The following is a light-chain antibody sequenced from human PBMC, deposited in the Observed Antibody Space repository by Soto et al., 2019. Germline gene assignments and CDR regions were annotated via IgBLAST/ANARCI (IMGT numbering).Light chain of an antibody. J-gene: IGKJ1*01. CDR2: AAS. CDR3: QQYYSYPLT. V-gene: IGKV1-8*01. Sequence: AIRMTQSPSSFSASTGDRVTITCRASQGISSYLAWYQQKPGKAPKLLIYAASTLQSGVPSRFSGSGSGTDFTLTIRCLQSEDFATYYCQQYYSYPLTFGPGTKVEIK. CDR1: QGISSY.